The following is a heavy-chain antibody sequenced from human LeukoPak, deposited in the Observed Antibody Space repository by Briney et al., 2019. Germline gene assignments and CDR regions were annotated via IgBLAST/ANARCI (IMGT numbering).Heavy chain of an antibody. CDR1: GGSISSYY. V-gene: IGHV4-4*07. Sequence: PSETLSLTCTVSGGSISSYYWSWIRQPAGKGLEWIGRIYTSGSTNYNPSLKSRVTMSVDTSKNQFSLKLSSVTAADTAVYYCARDAGVEGYSFYYYYGMGVWGQGTTVTVSS. CDR2: IYTSGST. J-gene: IGHJ6*02. CDR3: ARDAGVEGYSFYYYYGMGV. D-gene: IGHD4-11*01.